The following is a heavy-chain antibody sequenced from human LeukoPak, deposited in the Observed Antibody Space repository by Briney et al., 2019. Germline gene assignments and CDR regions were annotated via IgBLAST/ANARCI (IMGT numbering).Heavy chain of an antibody. CDR3: ATAFTGSEDR. V-gene: IGHV3-74*01. Sequence: GGSLRLSCVVSGFPFGNFWMHWVRHVPGKGLVWVARMDTDGRTTDYADSVKGRFTISRDNARNTLYLQMRSLRADYTALYYCATAFTGSEDRWGQGTLVTVSS. D-gene: IGHD3-9*01. J-gene: IGHJ5*02. CDR1: GFPFGNFW. CDR2: MDTDGRTT.